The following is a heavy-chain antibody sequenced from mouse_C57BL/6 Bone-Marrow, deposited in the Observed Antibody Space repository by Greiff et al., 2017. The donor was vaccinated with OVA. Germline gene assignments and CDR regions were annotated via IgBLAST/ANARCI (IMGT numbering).Heavy chain of an antibody. CDR2: IYPGDGDT. CDR3: ARGDYPLYYFDY. V-gene: IGHV1-80*01. Sequence: QVQLQESGAELVKPGASVKISCKASGYAFSSYWMNWVKQRPGKGLEWIGQIYPGDGDTNYNGKFKGKATLTADKSSSTAYMQLSSLTSEDSAVYFCARGDYPLYYFDYWGQGTTLTVSS. CDR1: GYAFSSYW. J-gene: IGHJ2*01. D-gene: IGHD5-5*01.